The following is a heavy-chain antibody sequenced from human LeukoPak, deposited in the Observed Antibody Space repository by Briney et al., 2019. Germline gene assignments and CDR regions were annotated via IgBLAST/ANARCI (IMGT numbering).Heavy chain of an antibody. J-gene: IGHJ3*02. CDR3: ARLSYFHSSGLYWVDAYDI. Sequence: ASVKVSCKTSGYTFTSYAISWVRQAPGQGLECVGWISGYNRNTTYAHTLRDRVSMTTDTSTNTAYLELRSLRSDDTAMYYCARLSYFHSSGLYWVDAYDIWGQGTMVTVSS. D-gene: IGHD3-22*01. CDR1: GYTFTSYA. CDR2: ISGYNRNT. V-gene: IGHV1-18*01.